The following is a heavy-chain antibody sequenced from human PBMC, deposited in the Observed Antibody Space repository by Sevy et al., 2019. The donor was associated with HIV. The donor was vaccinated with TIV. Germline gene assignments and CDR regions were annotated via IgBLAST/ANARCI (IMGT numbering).Heavy chain of an antibody. Sequence: GGSLRLSCAASGFTFSSYSMNWVRQAPGKGLEWVSSISSSSSYIYYADSVKGRFTISSDNAKNSLYLQMNSLRAEDTAVYYCARDLDFWSATGVYYYGMDVWGQGTTVTVS. J-gene: IGHJ6*02. CDR2: ISSSSSYI. V-gene: IGHV3-21*01. CDR1: GFTFSSYS. CDR3: ARDLDFWSATGVYYYGMDV. D-gene: IGHD3-3*01.